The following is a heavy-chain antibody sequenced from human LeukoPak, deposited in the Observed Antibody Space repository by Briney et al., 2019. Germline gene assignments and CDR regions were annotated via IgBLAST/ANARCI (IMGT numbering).Heavy chain of an antibody. CDR3: ARGGTAYYYGSGSSYFDY. D-gene: IGHD3-10*01. J-gene: IGHJ4*02. V-gene: IGHV1-8*01. CDR2: MNPNSGNT. Sequence: ASVKVSCKASGYTFTSYDINWVRQATGQGLEWMGWMNPNSGNTGYAQKFQGRVTMTRNTSISTAYMELSSLRSEDTAVYYCARGGTAYYYGSGSSYFDYRGQGTLVTVSS. CDR1: GYTFTSYD.